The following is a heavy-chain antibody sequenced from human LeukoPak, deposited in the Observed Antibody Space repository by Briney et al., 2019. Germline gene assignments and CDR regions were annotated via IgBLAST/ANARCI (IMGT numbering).Heavy chain of an antibody. J-gene: IGHJ6*02. CDR2: IIPILGIA. CDR3: ARAVQLWFSGREPSTDYYGMDV. Sequence: GASVKVSCKASGGTFSSYAISWVRQAPGQGLEWMGRIIPILGIANYAQKFQGRVTITADKSTSTAYMELSSLRSEDTAVYYCARAVQLWFSGREPSTDYYGMDVWGQGTTVTVSS. CDR1: GGTFSSYA. V-gene: IGHV1-69*04. D-gene: IGHD5-18*01.